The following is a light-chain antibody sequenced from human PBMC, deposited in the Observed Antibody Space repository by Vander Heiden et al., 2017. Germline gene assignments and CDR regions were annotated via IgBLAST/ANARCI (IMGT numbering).Light chain of an antibody. Sequence: NLLTQPPASLSLSSGERATLPCRASQSVSSSSLAWYQQRPGQAPRLLIYGASSRATGIPDRFSGSGSGTDFTLTISRLEPEDFAVYYCQQYGSSPHTFGQGTKLEI. V-gene: IGKV3-20*01. CDR2: GAS. J-gene: IGKJ2*01. CDR1: QSVSSSS. CDR3: QQYGSSPHT.